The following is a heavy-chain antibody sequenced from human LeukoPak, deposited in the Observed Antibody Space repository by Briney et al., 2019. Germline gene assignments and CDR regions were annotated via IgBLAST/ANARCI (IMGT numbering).Heavy chain of an antibody. CDR2: INQDGSER. CDR1: GFTFSTSS. CDR3: ARYSSGWPGYFDY. V-gene: IGHV3-7*04. Sequence: GGSLRLSCAASGFTFSTSSMTWVRQAPGKGLEWVADINQDGSERYYVDSVQGRFTISRDNAKNSLYLQMNSLRAEDTAVYYCARYSSGWPGYFDYWGQGTLVTVSS. J-gene: IGHJ4*02. D-gene: IGHD6-25*01.